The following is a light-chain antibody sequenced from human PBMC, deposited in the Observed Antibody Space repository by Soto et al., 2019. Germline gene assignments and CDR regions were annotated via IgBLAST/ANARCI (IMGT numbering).Light chain of an antibody. J-gene: IGKJ1*01. CDR1: QSISSW. Sequence: DIQMTQSPSTLSASVGDRVTITCRASQSISSWLVWYQQKPGKAPKVLIYRASGLESGVPSRFSGSGSGTEFTLTISSLQPDDFATYYCQQYNGYPWTFGQGTKVELK. CDR3: QQYNGYPWT. CDR2: RAS. V-gene: IGKV1-5*03.